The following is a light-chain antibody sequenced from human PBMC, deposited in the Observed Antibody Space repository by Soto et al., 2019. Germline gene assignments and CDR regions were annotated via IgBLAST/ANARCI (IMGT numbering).Light chain of an antibody. V-gene: IGKV1-39*01. CDR1: QNINKN. Sequence: DIQMSQSPSSLSASVGDSVTISCRASQNINKNLNWYQQKSGKAPSLLIYEASTFQSGVPSRFSGSGSGTDFTLAITNLQPEDFATYYCHQSFHTPYTFGQGTKLEI. CDR3: HQSFHTPYT. J-gene: IGKJ2*01. CDR2: EAS.